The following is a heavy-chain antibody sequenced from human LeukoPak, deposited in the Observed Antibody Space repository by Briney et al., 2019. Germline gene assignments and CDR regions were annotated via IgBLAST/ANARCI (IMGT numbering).Heavy chain of an antibody. V-gene: IGHV4-34*01. J-gene: IGHJ3*02. CDR3: ARGGDAFDI. CDR2: INHSGST. Sequence: SETLSLTCAVYGGPFSGYYWRWIRQPPRKGLEWIGEINHSGSTNYNPSLKSRVTISVDASKNQFSLKLSSVTSADTAVYYCARGGDAFDIWGQGTMVTVSS. CDR1: GGPFSGYY.